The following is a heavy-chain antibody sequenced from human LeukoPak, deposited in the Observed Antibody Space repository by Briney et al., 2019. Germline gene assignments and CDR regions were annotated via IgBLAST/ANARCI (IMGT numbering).Heavy chain of an antibody. CDR2: FDPEDGET. CDR3: ARDPANYYGSGSYFRY. J-gene: IGHJ4*02. CDR1: GYTLTELS. D-gene: IGHD3-10*01. V-gene: IGHV1-24*01. Sequence: ASVKVSCKVSGYTLTELSMHWVRQAPGKGLEWMGGFDPEDGETIYAQKFQGRVTMTEDTSTDTAYMELSSLRSEDTAVYYCARDPANYYGSGSYFRYWGQGTLVTVSS.